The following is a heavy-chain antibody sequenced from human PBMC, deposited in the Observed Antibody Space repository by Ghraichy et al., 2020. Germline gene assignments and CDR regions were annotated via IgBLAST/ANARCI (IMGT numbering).Heavy chain of an antibody. V-gene: IGHV3-33*01. CDR3: ARPHTVTTHYYYYYYMDV. J-gene: IGHJ6*03. CDR1: GFTFSSYG. Sequence: GGSLRLSCAASGFTFSSYGMHWVRQAPGKGLEWVAVIWYDGSNKYYADSVKGRFTISRDNSKNTLYLQMNSLRAEDTAVYYCARPHTVTTHYYYYYYMDVWGKGTTVTVSS. D-gene: IGHD4-17*01. CDR2: IWYDGSNK.